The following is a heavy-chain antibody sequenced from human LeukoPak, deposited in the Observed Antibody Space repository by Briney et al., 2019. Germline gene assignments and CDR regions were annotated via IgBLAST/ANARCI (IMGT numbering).Heavy chain of an antibody. D-gene: IGHD3-22*01. Sequence: GGSLRLSCAASGFTFSSYWMSWVRQAPGKGLEWVANIKQDGSEKYYVDSVKGRFTISRDNAKNSLYLQMNSLRAEDTAVYYCARDYLYYYGSSGYYYGYWGQGTLVTVSS. CDR1: GFTFSSYW. CDR3: ARDYLYYYGSSGYYYGY. V-gene: IGHV3-7*01. J-gene: IGHJ4*02. CDR2: IKQDGSEK.